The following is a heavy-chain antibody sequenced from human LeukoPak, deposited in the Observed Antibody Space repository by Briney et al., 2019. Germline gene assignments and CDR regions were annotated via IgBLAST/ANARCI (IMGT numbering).Heavy chain of an antibody. D-gene: IGHD3-10*01. CDR1: GFTFDDYA. Sequence: GGSLRLSCAASGFTFDDYAMHWVRQAPGKGLAWVSLISGDGGSTYYADSVKGRFTISRDNSKNSLYLQMNSLRTEDTALYYCAKDWGYGSGSYFWGQGTLVTVSS. CDR3: AKDWGYGSGSYF. J-gene: IGHJ4*02. V-gene: IGHV3-43*02. CDR2: ISGDGGST.